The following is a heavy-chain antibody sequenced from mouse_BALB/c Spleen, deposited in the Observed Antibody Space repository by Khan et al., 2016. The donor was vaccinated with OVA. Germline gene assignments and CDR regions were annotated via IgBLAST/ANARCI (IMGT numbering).Heavy chain of an antibody. V-gene: IGHV1S41*01. CDR1: GYTFTSYW. CDR3: ARAMGGKFPLDY. J-gene: IGHJ2*01. CDR2: IVPGSDST. Sequence: DLVKPGASVKLSCKASGYTFTSYWINWIKQRPGQGLEWIGRIVPGSDSTYYNEMFKGKATLTVDTSSSTAYIQLSSLSSEDSAVYFCARAMGGKFPLDYWSQVTTLTFSS. D-gene: IGHD1-1*02.